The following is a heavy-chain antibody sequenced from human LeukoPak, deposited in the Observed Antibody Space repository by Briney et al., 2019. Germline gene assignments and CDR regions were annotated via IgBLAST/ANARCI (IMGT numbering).Heavy chain of an antibody. D-gene: IGHD3-10*01. Sequence: PSETLSLTCTVSGGSISSYYWSWIRQPPGKGLERIGYIYYSGSTNYNPSLKSRVTISVDTSKNQFSLKLSSVTAADTAVYYCARGLGFGELLFYFDYLRQGTLVTVSS. J-gene: IGHJ4*02. CDR2: IYYSGST. CDR3: ARGLGFGELLFYFDY. CDR1: GGSISSYY. V-gene: IGHV4-59*01.